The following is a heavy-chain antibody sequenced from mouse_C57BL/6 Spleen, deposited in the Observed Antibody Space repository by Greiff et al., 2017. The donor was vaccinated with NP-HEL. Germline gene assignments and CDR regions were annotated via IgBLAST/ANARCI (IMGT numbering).Heavy chain of an antibody. CDR3: ARGATVVAPSFAY. Sequence: EVMLVESGGGLVKPGGSLKLSCAASGFTFSDYGMHWVRQAPEKGLEWVAYISSGSSTIYYADTVKGRFTISRDNAKNTLFLQMTSLRSEDTAMYYCARGATVVAPSFAYWGQGTLVTVSA. V-gene: IGHV5-17*01. J-gene: IGHJ3*01. D-gene: IGHD1-1*01. CDR2: ISSGSSTI. CDR1: GFTFSDYG.